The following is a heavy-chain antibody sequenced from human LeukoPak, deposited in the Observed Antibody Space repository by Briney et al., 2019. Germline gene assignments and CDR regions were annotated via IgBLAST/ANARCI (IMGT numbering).Heavy chain of an antibody. D-gene: IGHD6-13*01. V-gene: IGHV3-9*01. J-gene: IGHJ3*02. Sequence: GGSLRLSCAASGFTFDYYAMHWVRQAPGKGLEWVSGISWNSGSIGYADSVKGRFTISRDNAKNSLYLQMNSLRAEDTALYYCAKDVHRQQLADDAFDIWGQGTMVTVSS. CDR2: ISWNSGSI. CDR1: GFTFDYYA. CDR3: AKDVHRQQLADDAFDI.